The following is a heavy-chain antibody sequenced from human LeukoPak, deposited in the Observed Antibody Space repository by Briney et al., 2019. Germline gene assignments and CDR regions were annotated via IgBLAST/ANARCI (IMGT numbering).Heavy chain of an antibody. CDR2: IIPILGIA. J-gene: IGHJ4*02. V-gene: IGHV1-69*04. D-gene: IGHD3-10*01. CDR3: VTEQIMVPGLAGIDY. Sequence: SVKVSCKASGGTFSSYAISWVRQAPGQGLEWMGRIIPILGIANYAQKFQGRVTITADKSTSAAYMELSSLRSEDTAVYYCVTEQIMVPGLAGIDYWGQGTLVTVSS. CDR1: GGTFSSYA.